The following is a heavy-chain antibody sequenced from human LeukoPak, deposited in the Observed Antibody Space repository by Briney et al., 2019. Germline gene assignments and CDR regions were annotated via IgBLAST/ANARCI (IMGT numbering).Heavy chain of an antibody. CDR2: IYPGDSDT. V-gene: IGHV5-51*01. CDR1: GYRFTNYW. Sequence: GESLKISCKGSGYRFTNYWIGWVRQMPGKGLEWMGIIYPGDSDTRYSPSFQGRVTISADKSITTAYLQWSSLKASDTAMYYCTRQLSGSYYDYWGQGTLVTVSS. D-gene: IGHD3-10*01. CDR3: TRQLSGSYYDY. J-gene: IGHJ4*02.